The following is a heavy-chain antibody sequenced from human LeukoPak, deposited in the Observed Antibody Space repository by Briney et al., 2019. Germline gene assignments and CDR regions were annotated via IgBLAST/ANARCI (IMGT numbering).Heavy chain of an antibody. CDR1: GGSISSGSYY. Sequence: SETLSLTCTVSGGSISSGSYYWNWIRQPAGKGLEWIGRIYTSGSTNYNPSLKSRVTISVDTSKNQFSLKLSSVTAADTAVYYCARDFSLAYYDFWSGLKTDAFDIWGQGTMVTVSS. D-gene: IGHD3-3*01. CDR2: IYTSGST. V-gene: IGHV4-61*02. CDR3: ARDFSLAYYDFWSGLKTDAFDI. J-gene: IGHJ3*02.